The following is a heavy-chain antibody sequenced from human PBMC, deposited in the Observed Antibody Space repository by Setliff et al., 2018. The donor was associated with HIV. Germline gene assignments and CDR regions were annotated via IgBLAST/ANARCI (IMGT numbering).Heavy chain of an antibody. Sequence: GESLKISCKGSGYSFTSYWIGWVRQMPGKGLEWMGIIYPGDSDTRYSPSFQGQVTISSDKSISTAYLQWSSLRSEDTAVYYCARDLNRGIAVFDAFDIWGQGTMVTVSS. CDR1: GYSFTSYW. V-gene: IGHV5-51*01. D-gene: IGHD6-19*01. J-gene: IGHJ3*02. CDR2: IYPGDSDT. CDR3: ARDLNRGIAVFDAFDI.